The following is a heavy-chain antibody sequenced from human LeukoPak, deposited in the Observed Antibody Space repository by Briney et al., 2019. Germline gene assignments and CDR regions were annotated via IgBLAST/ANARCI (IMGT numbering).Heavy chain of an antibody. Sequence: RPSETLSLTCAVYGGSFSGYYWSWIRQPPGKGLEWIGEINHSGSTNYNPSLKSRVTISVDTPKNQFSLKLSSVTAADTAVYYCALAPFYSNYELYWGQGTLVTVSS. CDR3: ALAPFYSNYELY. CDR1: GGSFSGYY. D-gene: IGHD4-11*01. V-gene: IGHV4-34*01. J-gene: IGHJ4*02. CDR2: INHSGST.